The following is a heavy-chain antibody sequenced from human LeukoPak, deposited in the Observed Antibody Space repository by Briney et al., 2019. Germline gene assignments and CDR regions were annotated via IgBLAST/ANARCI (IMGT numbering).Heavy chain of an antibody. Sequence: SETLSLTCAVYGGSFSGYYWSWIRQPPGKGLEWIGEINHSGSTNYNPSLKSRVTISVDTSKNQFSLELSSVTAADTAVYYCARGPSFDYWGQGTLVTVSS. J-gene: IGHJ4*02. CDR2: INHSGST. CDR3: ARGPSFDY. CDR1: GGSFSGYY. V-gene: IGHV4-34*01.